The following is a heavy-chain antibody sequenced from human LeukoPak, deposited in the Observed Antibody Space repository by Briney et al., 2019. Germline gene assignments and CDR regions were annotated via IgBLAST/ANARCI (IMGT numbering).Heavy chain of an antibody. CDR3: TRHYYFDY. CDR1: GGSISSYY. Sequence: SETLSLTCTVSGGSISSYYWSWIRQPPGKGLEWIGYIYYSGSTNYNPSLKSRVTISVDTSKNQFSLKLSSVTAADTAVYYCTRHYYFDYWGQGTLVTVSS. V-gene: IGHV4-59*08. J-gene: IGHJ4*02. CDR2: IYYSGST.